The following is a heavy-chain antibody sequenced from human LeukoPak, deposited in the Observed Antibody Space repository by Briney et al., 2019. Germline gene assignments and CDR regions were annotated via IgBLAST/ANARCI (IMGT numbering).Heavy chain of an antibody. J-gene: IGHJ4*02. Sequence: SETLSLTCTVSGGSISTNVYYWGWIRQPPGKGLEWIGEINHSGSTKYNPSLKNRVTISVDTSKNQFSLKLSSVTAADTAVYYCAKMTIHGDSVLWGQGSLVTVSS. CDR1: GGSISTNVYY. D-gene: IGHD2-21*02. CDR2: INHSGST. V-gene: IGHV4-39*07. CDR3: AKMTIHGDSVL.